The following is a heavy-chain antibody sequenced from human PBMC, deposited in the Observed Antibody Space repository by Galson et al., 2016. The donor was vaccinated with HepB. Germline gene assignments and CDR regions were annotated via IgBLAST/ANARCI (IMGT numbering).Heavy chain of an antibody. J-gene: IGHJ6*03. Sequence: SLRLSCAASGFTFSNNAMSWVRQAPGKGLEWVSTISGGDGNTYYADSVKGRFTISRDSSKNTVFLKMNSQRADDTAVYYCAKYKGHPFYYYYMDVWGKGTTVTVSS. CDR3: AKYKGHPFYYYYMDV. CDR2: ISGGDGNT. V-gene: IGHV3-23*01. D-gene: IGHD1-1*01. CDR1: GFTFSNNA.